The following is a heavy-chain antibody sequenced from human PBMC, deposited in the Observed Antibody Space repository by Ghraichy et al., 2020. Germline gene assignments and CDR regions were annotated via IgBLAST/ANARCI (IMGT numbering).Heavy chain of an antibody. CDR3: AKSTPVPYDGSGYPHSPHSNYYYGMDV. CDR1: GGSISTYY. D-gene: IGHD3-22*01. J-gene: IGHJ6*02. V-gene: IGHV4-59*01. CDR2: ISYSGST. Sequence: SETLSLTCTVSGGSISTYYWSWIRQPPGKGLEWIGYISYSGSTNYNPSLKSRVTISIDPSKNQFSLNLSSVTAADTAVYYCAKSTPVPYDGSGYPHSPHSNYYYGMDVWGQGTTVTVSS.